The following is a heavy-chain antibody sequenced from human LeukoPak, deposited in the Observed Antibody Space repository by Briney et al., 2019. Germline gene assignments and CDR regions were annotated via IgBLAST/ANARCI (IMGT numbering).Heavy chain of an antibody. CDR1: GYTFTSYA. CDR2: ISAYNGNT. CDR3: ARGGRYDGNTGFDF. J-gene: IGHJ4*02. D-gene: IGHD4-23*01. Sequence: ASVKVSCKGSGYTFTSYATNWVRQAPGQGLEWMGWISAYNGNTNYARKLQGRVTMTTDTSTSTAYMELRSLRSDDTAVYYCARGGRYDGNTGFDFWGLGTLVTVSS. V-gene: IGHV1-18*01.